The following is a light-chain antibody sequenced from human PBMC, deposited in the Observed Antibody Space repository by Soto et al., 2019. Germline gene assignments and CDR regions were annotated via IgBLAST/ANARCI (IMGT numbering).Light chain of an antibody. CDR2: EGS. V-gene: IGLV2-23*01. J-gene: IGLJ3*02. CDR1: ISDVGSYDL. CDR3: CSYAGSSTSWV. Sequence: QSALTQPASVSGSPGQLITISCTGTISDVGSYDLVSWYQQHPGKAPKLMIYEGSKRPSGVSSRFSGSKSGNTASLTISGLQAEDEADYYCCSYAGSSTSWVFGGGTKLTVL.